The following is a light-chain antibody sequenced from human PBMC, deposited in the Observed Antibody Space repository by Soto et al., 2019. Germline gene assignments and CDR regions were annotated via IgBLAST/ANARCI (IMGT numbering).Light chain of an antibody. CDR1: QSVSNNY. Sequence: YPKTGCLSRGERASLSVGASQSVSNNYLAWYQQKPGQAPRLLMQSASSRATGIPDRVSGTGSGTHFNPTITRLEPDHFGVHSCQHYASSPRTFRQGTKVDIK. CDR3: QHYASSPRT. J-gene: IGKJ1*01. V-gene: IGKV3-20*01. CDR2: SAS.